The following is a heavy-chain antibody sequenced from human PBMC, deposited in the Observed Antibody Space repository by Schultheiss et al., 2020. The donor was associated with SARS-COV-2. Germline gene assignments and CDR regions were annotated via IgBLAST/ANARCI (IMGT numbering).Heavy chain of an antibody. J-gene: IGHJ3*02. CDR3: ARDKGAGGAFDI. D-gene: IGHD1-26*01. CDR2: INHSGST. CDR1: GGSISSSSYY. Sequence: SETLSLTCTVSGGSISSSSYYWSWIRQPPGKGLEWIGEINHSGSTNYNPSLKSRVTISVDTSKNQFSLKLSSVTAADTAVYYCARDKGAGGAFDIWGQGTMVTVSS. V-gene: IGHV4-39*07.